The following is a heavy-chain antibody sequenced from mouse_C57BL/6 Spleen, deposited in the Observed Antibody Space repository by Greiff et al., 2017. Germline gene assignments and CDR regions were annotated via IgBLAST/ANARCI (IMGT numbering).Heavy chain of an antibody. CDR2: INPSNGGT. V-gene: IGHV1-53*01. D-gene: IGHD1-1*01. Sequence: QVQLQQSGTELVKPGASVKLSCKASGYTFTSYWMHWVKQRPGQGLEWIGNINPSNGGTNYNEKFKSKATLTVDKSSSTAYMQLSSLTSEDSAVYYFARDHYYGSSYSDYWGQGTTLTVSS. CDR3: ARDHYYGSSYSDY. J-gene: IGHJ2*01. CDR1: GYTFTSYW.